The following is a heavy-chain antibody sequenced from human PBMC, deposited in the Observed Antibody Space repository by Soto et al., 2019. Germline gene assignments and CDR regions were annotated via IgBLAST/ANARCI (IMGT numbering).Heavy chain of an antibody. J-gene: IGHJ6*03. CDR1: GLTFSDYY. V-gene: IGHV3-11*01. D-gene: IGHD3-3*01. Sequence: QVQLVESGGGLVKPGGSLRLSCEASGLTFSDYYMSWIRQAPGQGLEWVSSMNSGGTIIYYADSRKGCSTIFRDNAKNSLYPQMHSPGAEATAVYYRARRLIDYTVHGYSYCMDVWGNGTTVTVSS. CDR2: MNSGGTII. CDR3: ARRLIDYTVHGYSYCMDV.